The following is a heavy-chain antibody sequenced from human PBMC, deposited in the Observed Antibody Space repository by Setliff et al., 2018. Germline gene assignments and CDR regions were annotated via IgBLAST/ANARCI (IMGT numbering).Heavy chain of an antibody. V-gene: IGHV4-4*02. CDR2: ISPGGST. J-gene: IGHJ4*02. D-gene: IGHD6-19*01. CDR3: ATSGFCSAGSCYSFGD. Sequence: SETLSLTCAVSGGSISSPNWWNWVRQPPGKGLEWIGEISPGGSTIYNPSLRSRVTMSVDTAKNRFSLNLTSVTAADTAVYYCATSGFCSAGSCYSFGDWGQGALVTVSS. CDR1: GGSISSPNW.